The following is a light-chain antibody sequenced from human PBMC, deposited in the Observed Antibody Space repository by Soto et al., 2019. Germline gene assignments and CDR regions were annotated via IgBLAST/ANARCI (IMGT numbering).Light chain of an antibody. Sequence: EIVLTQSPATLSLSPGVRATLSFRSSHSVSLSLAWYQQKPGQAPRLLIYDASKRASGFPARFSGSGSGTEFTLTISSLQSEDFAVYYCQQYKNWPRTFGQGTKVDIK. V-gene: IGKV3-11*01. CDR1: HSVSLS. CDR2: DAS. CDR3: QQYKNWPRT. J-gene: IGKJ1*01.